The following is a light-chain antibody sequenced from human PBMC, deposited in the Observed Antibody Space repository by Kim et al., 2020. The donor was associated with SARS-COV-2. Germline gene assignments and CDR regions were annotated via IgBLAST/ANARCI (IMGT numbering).Light chain of an antibody. CDR3: QQSYSTPVT. J-gene: IGKJ1*01. CDR1: QSISSY. CDR2: AAS. Sequence: DIQMTQSPSSLSASVVDRVTITCRASQSISSYLNWYQQKPGKAPKLLIYAASSLQSGVPSRFSGSGSGTDFTLTISSLQPEDFATYYCQQSYSTPVTFGQGTKVDIK. V-gene: IGKV1-39*01.